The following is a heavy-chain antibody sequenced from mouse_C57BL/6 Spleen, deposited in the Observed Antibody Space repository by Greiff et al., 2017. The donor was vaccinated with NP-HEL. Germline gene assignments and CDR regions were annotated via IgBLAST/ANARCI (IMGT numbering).Heavy chain of an antibody. Sequence: VQRVESGAELMKPGASVKLSCKATGYTFTGYWIEWVKQRPGHGLEWIGEIIPGSGSTKYNAKFKGKATLNADTSSNTAYMQLSSRTTEDSAIYYCAIWNYGSSYDAMDYWGQGTSVTVSS. CDR1: GYTFTGYW. J-gene: IGHJ4*01. D-gene: IGHD1-1*01. V-gene: IGHV1-9*01. CDR2: IIPGSGST. CDR3: AIWNYGSSYDAMDY.